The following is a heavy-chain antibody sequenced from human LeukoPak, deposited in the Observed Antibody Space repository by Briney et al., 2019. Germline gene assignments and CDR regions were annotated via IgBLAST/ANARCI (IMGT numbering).Heavy chain of an antibody. V-gene: IGHV4-61*02. Sequence: PSETLSLTCTVSDGSISSGSYYWTWVRQPAGKGLEWIGRIYTRGSTTYNPSLQSRVTISLDTPKNLFSLNLRSVTAADTAVYYCARDDVGIAAAGGIYWGQGTLVTVSS. J-gene: IGHJ4*02. D-gene: IGHD6-13*01. CDR3: ARDDVGIAAAGGIY. CDR2: IYTRGST. CDR1: DGSISSGSYY.